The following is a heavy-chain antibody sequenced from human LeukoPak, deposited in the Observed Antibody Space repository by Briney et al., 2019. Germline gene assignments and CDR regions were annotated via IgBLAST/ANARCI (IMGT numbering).Heavy chain of an antibody. V-gene: IGHV4-61*02. D-gene: IGHD2-2*02. CDR1: GGSIRSGSYY. CDR3: ARGSCSSTSCYMGDY. J-gene: IGHJ4*02. CDR2: IYTSGST. Sequence: SQTLSLTCSVSGGSIRSGSYYWCWIRQPDGKGLEWIGRIYTSGSTNYNPSLKSRVTISVDTSKNQFSLKLSSVTAADTAVYYCARGSCSSTSCYMGDYWGQGTLVTVSS.